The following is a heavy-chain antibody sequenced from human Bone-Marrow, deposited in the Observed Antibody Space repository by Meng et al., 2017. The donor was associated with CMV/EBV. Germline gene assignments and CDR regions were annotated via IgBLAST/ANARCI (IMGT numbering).Heavy chain of an antibody. CDR2: IIPILGIA. V-gene: IGHV1-69*10. CDR3: ARRRQTDYDFWSGYSAPDAFDI. D-gene: IGHD3-3*01. CDR1: GGTLSSYA. Sequence: SVKVSCKASGGTLSSYAISWVRQTPGQGLEWMGGIIPILGIANYAQKFQGRVTITADKSTSTAYMELSSLRSEDTAVYYCARRRQTDYDFWSGYSAPDAFDIWGQGTMVTVSS. J-gene: IGHJ3*02.